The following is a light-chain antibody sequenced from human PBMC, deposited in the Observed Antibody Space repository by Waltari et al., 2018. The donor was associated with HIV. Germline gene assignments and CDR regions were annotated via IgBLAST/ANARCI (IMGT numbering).Light chain of an antibody. J-gene: IGLJ2*01. CDR1: NIGSKS. CDR3: ATWGDSLSGPVV. CDR2: YDS. V-gene: IGLV3-21*01. Sequence: SYVLTQPPSVSVAPGKTARITCWGNNIGSKSVHWYQKKPGQAPVPVIYYDSDRPSGVPDRFSGSKSGTSASLAISGLRSEDEADYYCATWGDSLSGPVVFGGGTKLTVL.